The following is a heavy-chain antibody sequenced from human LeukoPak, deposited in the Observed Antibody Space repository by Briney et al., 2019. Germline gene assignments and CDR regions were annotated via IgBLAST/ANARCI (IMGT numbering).Heavy chain of an antibody. Sequence: GGSLRLSCAASGFTFSNYAMSWVRQAPGKGLEWVSAISGSGGSTFYTDSVKGRFTISRDDPRNTLYLQTDSLRAEDTAVYYCAKETAPDSILTTVDYWGQGTLVTVSS. CDR3: AKETAPDSILTTVDY. D-gene: IGHD1-1*01. J-gene: IGHJ4*02. V-gene: IGHV3-23*01. CDR2: ISGSGGST. CDR1: GFTFSNYA.